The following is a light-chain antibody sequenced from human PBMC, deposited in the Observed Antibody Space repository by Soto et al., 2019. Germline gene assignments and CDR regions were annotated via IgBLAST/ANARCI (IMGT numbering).Light chain of an antibody. Sequence: EIVLTQSPGTLSLSPGERATLSCRASQSVSSSYLAWYQQKPGHAPRLLIYGASSRATGIPDRFSGSGSGTDFTLTISRLEPEDFAVYYCQPYGSSRTFGQGTNVEIK. J-gene: IGKJ1*01. CDR1: QSVSSSY. CDR3: QPYGSSRT. CDR2: GAS. V-gene: IGKV3-20*01.